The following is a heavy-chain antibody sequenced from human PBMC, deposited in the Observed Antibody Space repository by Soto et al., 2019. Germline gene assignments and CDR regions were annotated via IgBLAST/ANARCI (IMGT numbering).Heavy chain of an antibody. CDR3: AQQDLRAGFDY. CDR1: GFSLSTSGVG. CDR2: IYWDDDK. D-gene: IGHD4-17*01. J-gene: IGHJ4*02. Sequence: QITLKESGPPLVKPTQTLTLTCTFSGFSLSTSGVGVGWIRQPPGKALEWLALIYWDDDKRHSPSLKSRLTITKATSKNQVVLTMTNMHPVDTSTYYCAQQDLRAGFDYWGQATLVTVSS. V-gene: IGHV2-5*02.